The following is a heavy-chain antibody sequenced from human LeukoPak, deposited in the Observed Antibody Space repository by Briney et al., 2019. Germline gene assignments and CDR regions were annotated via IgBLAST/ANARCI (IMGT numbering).Heavy chain of an antibody. Sequence: SETLSLTCTVPGGSISSYYWSWIRQPPGKGLEWIGSIYYSGSTNYNPSLKSRVTISVDTSKSQFSLKLSSVTAADTAVYYCARGRVGGNYWGQGTLVTASS. CDR3: ARGRVGGNY. CDR1: GGSISSYY. V-gene: IGHV4-59*01. J-gene: IGHJ4*02. D-gene: IGHD1-26*01. CDR2: IYYSGST.